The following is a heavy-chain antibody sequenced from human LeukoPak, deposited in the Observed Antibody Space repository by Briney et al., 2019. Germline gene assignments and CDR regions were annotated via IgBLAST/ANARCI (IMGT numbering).Heavy chain of an antibody. D-gene: IGHD3-10*01. CDR3: ARDMVNYYGSGYGMDV. V-gene: IGHV3-21*01. J-gene: IGHJ6*02. CDR2: ISSSSSYI. CDR1: GFTFSSYS. Sequence: GGSLRLSCAASGFTFSSYSMNWVRQAPGKGLEWVSSISSSSSYIYYADSVKGRFTICRDNAKNSLYLQMNSLRAEDTAVYYCARDMVNYYGSGYGMDVWGQGTTVTVSS.